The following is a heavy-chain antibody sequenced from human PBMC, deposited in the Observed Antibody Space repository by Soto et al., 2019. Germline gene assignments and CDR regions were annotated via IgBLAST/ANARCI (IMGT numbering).Heavy chain of an antibody. CDR2: IYATGTT. D-gene: IGHD1-1*01. V-gene: IGHV4-4*07. Sequence: SETLSLTCTVSGASISGFYWIWIRKSAGKGLEWIGRIYATGTTDYNPSLKSRVMMSVGTSKKQFSLKLRSVTAADTAVYYCVRDGTKTLRDWFDPWGQGMSVTVSS. CDR1: GASISGFY. J-gene: IGHJ5*02. CDR3: VRDGTKTLRDWFDP.